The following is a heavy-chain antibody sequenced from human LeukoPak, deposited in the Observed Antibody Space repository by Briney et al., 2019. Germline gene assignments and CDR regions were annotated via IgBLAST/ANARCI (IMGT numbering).Heavy chain of an antibody. J-gene: IGHJ4*02. CDR3: AREILAYCGGDCYSAPFDY. Sequence: PSETLSLTCTVSGGSISSGDYYWSWIRQPPGKGLEWIGYIYYSGNTYHNPSLKSRVTISVDTSKSQFSLKLTSVTAADTAVYYCAREILAYCGGDCYSAPFDYWGQGTLVTVSS. D-gene: IGHD2-21*02. V-gene: IGHV4-30-4*01. CDR1: GGSISSGDYY. CDR2: IYYSGNT.